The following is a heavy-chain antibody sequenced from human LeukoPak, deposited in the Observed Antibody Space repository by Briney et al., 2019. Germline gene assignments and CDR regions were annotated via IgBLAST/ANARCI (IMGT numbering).Heavy chain of an antibody. J-gene: IGHJ4*02. CDR1: GGSISSYY. V-gene: IGHV4-59*08. CDR3: ARHRLRLGELSFFDY. Sequence: PSETLSLTCTVSGGSISSYYWSWIRQPPGKGLEWIGYIYYSGSTNYSPSLKSRVTISVDTSKNQFSLKLSSVTAADTAVYYCARHRLRLGELSFFDYWGQGTLVTVSS. CDR2: IYYSGST. D-gene: IGHD3-16*02.